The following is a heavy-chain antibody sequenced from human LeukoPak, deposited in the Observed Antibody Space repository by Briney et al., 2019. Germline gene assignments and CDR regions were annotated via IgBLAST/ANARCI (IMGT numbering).Heavy chain of an antibody. V-gene: IGHV4-59*08. J-gene: IGHJ4*02. D-gene: IGHD6-19*01. CDR3: ARRLAVTGRYYFDY. CDR1: GDSISTYY. CDR2: VYYSGST. Sequence: PSETLSLTCSVSGDSISTYYWSWIRQPPGEGLEWIGYVYYSGSTNYNPSLRSRVTISVDTSKNQFSLKLTSVTAADTAVYYCARRLAVTGRYYFDYWGPGTLVTVSS.